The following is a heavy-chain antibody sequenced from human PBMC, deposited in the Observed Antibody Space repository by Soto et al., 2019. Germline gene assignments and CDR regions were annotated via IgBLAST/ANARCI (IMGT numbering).Heavy chain of an antibody. Sequence: PSETLSLTCTVSGGSISSYYWSWIRQPPGKGLEWIGYIYYSGSTNYNPSLKSRVTISVDTSKNQFSLKLSSVTAADTAVYYCARLVYDYIWGSYRLGAFDIWGQGTMVTVS. V-gene: IGHV4-59*08. CDR1: GGSISSYY. J-gene: IGHJ3*02. CDR2: IYYSGST. CDR3: ARLVYDYIWGSYRLGAFDI. D-gene: IGHD3-16*02.